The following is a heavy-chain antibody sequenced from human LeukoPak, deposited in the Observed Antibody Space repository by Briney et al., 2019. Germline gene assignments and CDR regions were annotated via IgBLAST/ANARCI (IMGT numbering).Heavy chain of an antibody. D-gene: IGHD6-19*01. J-gene: IGHJ4*02. CDR3: ARVTSGWYFDY. V-gene: IGHV1-69*05. Sequence: SVKVSCKASVGTFSSYAISWVRQAPGQGLEWMGRIIPIFGTANYAQKFQGRVTITTDESTSTAYMELSSLRSEDTAVYYCARVTSGWYFDYWGQGTLVTVSS. CDR2: IIPIFGTA. CDR1: VGTFSSYA.